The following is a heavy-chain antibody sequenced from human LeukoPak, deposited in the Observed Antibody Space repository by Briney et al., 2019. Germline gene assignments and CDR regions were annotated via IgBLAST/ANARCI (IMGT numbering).Heavy chain of an antibody. CDR2: IYPGDSDT. V-gene: IGHV5-51*01. CDR3: ARHCSEVDTAMAHAFDI. J-gene: IGHJ3*02. D-gene: IGHD5-18*01. Sequence: GESLKISCKGSGYSFTSYWIGWVRQMPGKGLEWVGIIYPGDSDTRYSPSFQGQVTISADKSISTAYLQWSSLKASDTAMYYCARHCSEVDTAMAHAFDIWGQGTMVTVSS. CDR1: GYSFTSYW.